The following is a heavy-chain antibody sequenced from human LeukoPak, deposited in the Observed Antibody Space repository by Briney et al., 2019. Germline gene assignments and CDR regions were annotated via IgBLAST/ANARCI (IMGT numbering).Heavy chain of an antibody. CDR3: ARNVGWYSHDT. V-gene: IGHV4-59*08. CDR1: GDSLSAHC. CDR2: IYGSGST. Sequence: SETLSLTCTVSGDSLSAHCWSWIRQPPGKGLEWIGYIYGSGSTHYDPSFRSRATISEDTSKNQFSLQLTSVTAADTAVYYCARNVGWYSHDTWGQGTLVTVSS. J-gene: IGHJ5*02. D-gene: IGHD6-19*01.